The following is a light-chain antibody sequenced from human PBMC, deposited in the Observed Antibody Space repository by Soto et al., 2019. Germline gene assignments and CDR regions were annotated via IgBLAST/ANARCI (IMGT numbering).Light chain of an antibody. CDR1: QSISSW. J-gene: IGKJ2*01. CDR3: QQYDSYSRT. V-gene: IGKV1-5*03. CDR2: LAS. Sequence: DIQMTQSPSTLSASVGDRVTITCRASQSISSWLAWYQQKPGKAPKLLIYLASSLESGVPSRFSGSGSGTEFTLTISSLQPDDFATYYYQQYDSYSRTFGQGTKLEI.